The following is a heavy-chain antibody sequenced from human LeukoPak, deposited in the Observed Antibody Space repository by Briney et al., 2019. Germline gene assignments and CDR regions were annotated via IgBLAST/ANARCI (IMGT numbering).Heavy chain of an antibody. Sequence: GGSLRLSCAASGFTFRSYWMTWVRQAPGKGLEWMGIIYPGDSDTRYSPSFQGQVTISADKSISTAYLQWSSLKASDTAMYYCARHAGDAKQWLGIDYWGQGTLVTVSS. V-gene: IGHV5-51*01. CDR2: IYPGDSDT. CDR3: ARHAGDAKQWLGIDY. CDR1: GFTFRSYW. D-gene: IGHD6-19*01. J-gene: IGHJ4*02.